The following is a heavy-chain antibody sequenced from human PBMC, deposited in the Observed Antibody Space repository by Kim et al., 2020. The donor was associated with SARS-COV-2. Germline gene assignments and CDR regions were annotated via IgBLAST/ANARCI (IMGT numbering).Heavy chain of an antibody. CDR2: IIPIFGRV. D-gene: IGHD2-21*02. J-gene: IGHJ3*02. V-gene: IGHV1-69*13. Sequence: SVKVSCKASGGRFSTYGVNWVRQAPGQGLEWMGGIIPIFGRVNYAQKFQGRVTITADASTRTAYMELNSLRSEDTAVYYCARENNNPIVVVTRAFDIWGQGTMVTVSS. CDR3: ARENNNPIVVVTRAFDI. CDR1: GGRFSTYG.